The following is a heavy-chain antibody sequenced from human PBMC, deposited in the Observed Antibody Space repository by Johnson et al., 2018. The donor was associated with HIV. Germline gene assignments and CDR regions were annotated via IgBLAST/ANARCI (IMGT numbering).Heavy chain of an antibody. J-gene: IGHJ3*02. CDR1: GLSFSDYF. CDR2: ISRGGSSASVI. Sequence: QMLLVESGGGLVKPGGSLRLSCAASGLSFSDYFVSWIRQAPGKGLEWVSYISRGGSSASVIYYADSVKGRFTISRENAKNSVYLQMNSLRSDDTAVYYCASDYGDYDHAFDIWGRGTVVTVTS. V-gene: IGHV3-11*04. D-gene: IGHD4-17*01. CDR3: ASDYGDYDHAFDI.